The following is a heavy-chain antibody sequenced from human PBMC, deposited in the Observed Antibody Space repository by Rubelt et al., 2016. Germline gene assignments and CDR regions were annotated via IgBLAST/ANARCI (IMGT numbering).Heavy chain of an antibody. CDR2: INAGNGNT. Sequence: QVQLVQSGAEVKKPGASVKVSCKASGYTFTSYAMHWVRQAPGQRLEWMGWINAGNGNTKYSQKFQGRVPITRDTSASTADMELSSLRSEDTAVYYCARAQRIRLLMVYAPTFDYWGQGTLVTVSS. CDR1: GYTFTSYA. V-gene: IGHV1-3*01. D-gene: IGHD2-8*01. CDR3: ARAQRIRLLMVYAPTFDY. J-gene: IGHJ4*02.